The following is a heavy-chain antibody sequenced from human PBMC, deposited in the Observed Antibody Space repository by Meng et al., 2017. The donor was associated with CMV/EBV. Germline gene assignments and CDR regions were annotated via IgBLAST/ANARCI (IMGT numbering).Heavy chain of an antibody. CDR1: GFTFSSYW. CDR3: AREGDFWSGYRDPYYYGMDV. J-gene: IGHJ6*02. D-gene: IGHD3-3*01. CDR2: IKQDGSEK. Sequence: GGSLRLSCAASGFTFSSYWMSWVRQAPGKGLEWVANIKQDGSEKYYVDSVKGRFTISRDNSKNTLYLQMNSLRAEDTAVYYCAREGDFWSGYRDPYYYGMDVWGQGTTVTVSS. V-gene: IGHV3-7*01.